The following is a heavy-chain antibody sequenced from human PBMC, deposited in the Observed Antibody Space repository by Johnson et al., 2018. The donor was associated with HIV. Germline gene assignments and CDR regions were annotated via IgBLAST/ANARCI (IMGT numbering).Heavy chain of an antibody. D-gene: IGHD6-13*01. Sequence: QVQLVESGGGVVQPGRSLRLSCAASGFTFSSYGMHWVRQAPGKGLEWVAVIWYDGSNTYCADSVKGRFTISRDNSKNTLYLQMNSLRVEDTAVYYCAKELAADGVDAFDIWGQGTMVTVSS. CDR1: GFTFSSYG. J-gene: IGHJ3*02. V-gene: IGHV3-33*06. CDR2: IWYDGSNT. CDR3: AKELAADGVDAFDI.